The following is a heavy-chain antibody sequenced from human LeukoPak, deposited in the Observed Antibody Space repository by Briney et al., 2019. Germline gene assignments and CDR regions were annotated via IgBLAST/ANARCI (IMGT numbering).Heavy chain of an antibody. CDR2: IYSGGST. CDR1: GFTFSSYS. Sequence: GGSLRLSCAASGFTFSSYSMNWVRQAPGKGLEWVSVIYSGGSTYYADSVKGRFTISRDNSKNTLYLQMNSLRAEDTAVYYCARASVVGAIPFDYWGQGTLVTVSS. J-gene: IGHJ4*02. V-gene: IGHV3-66*01. CDR3: ARASVVGAIPFDY. D-gene: IGHD1-26*01.